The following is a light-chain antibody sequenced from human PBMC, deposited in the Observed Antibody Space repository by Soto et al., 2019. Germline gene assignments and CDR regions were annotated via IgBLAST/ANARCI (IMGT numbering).Light chain of an antibody. V-gene: IGLV1-47*02. CDR3: ATWDDSLSGVL. CDR2: SNN. CDR1: SSNIGYNY. Sequence: QPVLTQPPSASGTPGQRVTISCSGSSSNIGYNYVYWYQQLPGTAPKLLIYSNNQRPSGVPDRFSGSKSGTSASLAISGLRSDDEADYYCATWDDSLSGVLFGGGTKLTVL. J-gene: IGLJ2*01.